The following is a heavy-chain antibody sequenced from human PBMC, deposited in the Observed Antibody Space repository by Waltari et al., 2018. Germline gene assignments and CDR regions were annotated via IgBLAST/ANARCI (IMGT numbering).Heavy chain of an antibody. CDR2: ITNSGRT. D-gene: IGHD6-13*01. CDR1: GGSFSGSY. Sequence: QVQLQLWRAGLLKPSETLSLTCAVYGGSFSGSYWTWIRQPPGKGLEWIGEITNSGRTNYDPSLKSRVTISVDTSKNQFSLKLSSVTAADTAAYYCASLIAVAYYYGMDVWGQGTTVTVSS. CDR3: ASLIAVAYYYGMDV. J-gene: IGHJ6*02. V-gene: IGHV4-34*01.